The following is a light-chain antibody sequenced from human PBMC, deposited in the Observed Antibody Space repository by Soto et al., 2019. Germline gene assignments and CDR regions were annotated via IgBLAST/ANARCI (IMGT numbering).Light chain of an antibody. Sequence: QSVLTQPASVSGSPGQSIAISCTGTSGDVGGYDYVSWYQQHPDKAPKLMIYEVTKRPSWVSNRFSGSKSGNTASQTISGLQPEDEADYYCSSHTSGSTRVFGSGTKVTVL. CDR1: SGDVGGYDY. CDR2: EVT. V-gene: IGLV2-14*01. J-gene: IGLJ1*01. CDR3: SSHTSGSTRV.